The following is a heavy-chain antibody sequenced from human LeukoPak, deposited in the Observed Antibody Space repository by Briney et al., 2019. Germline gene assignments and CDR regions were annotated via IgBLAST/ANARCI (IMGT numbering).Heavy chain of an antibody. V-gene: IGHV4-59*01. CDR3: ARGRVSSSTWHSTYYNYFYMDV. J-gene: IGHJ6*03. D-gene: IGHD5-12*01. Sequence: PSETLSLTCSVSDDSITMYYWTWIRQPPGKGLEWIGYVDHTGSTNFNPSLNGRVSISRDTTKNLFSLRLRSVTAADTAVYFCARGRVSSSTWHSTYYNYFYMDVWGKGTTVTVSS. CDR1: DDSITMYY. CDR2: VDHTGST.